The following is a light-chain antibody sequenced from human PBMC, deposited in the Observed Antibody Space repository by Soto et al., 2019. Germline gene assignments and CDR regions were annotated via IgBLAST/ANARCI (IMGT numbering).Light chain of an antibody. CDR3: QQYGSSST. Sequence: EIVLTQSPGTLSLSPGERATLSCRASQSVSSSYLAWYQQKPGQAPSLLIYGASSRPTGIPDRFSGSGSGTDFTLTISRLEPEDFAVYYCQQYGSSSTFGQGTRLENK. V-gene: IGKV3-20*01. CDR2: GAS. J-gene: IGKJ5*01. CDR1: QSVSSSY.